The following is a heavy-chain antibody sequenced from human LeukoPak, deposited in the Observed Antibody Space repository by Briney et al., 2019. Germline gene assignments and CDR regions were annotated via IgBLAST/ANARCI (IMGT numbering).Heavy chain of an antibody. CDR3: ARDTGTTVTYRFDY. J-gene: IGHJ4*02. Sequence: GWSLRPSCAASGFTFSSYSMNWVRQAPGKGLEWVSSISSSSSYIYYADSVKGRFTISRDNARNSLYLQMNSLRAEDTAVYYCARDTGTTVTYRFDYWGQGTLVTVSS. V-gene: IGHV3-21*01. CDR1: GFTFSSYS. D-gene: IGHD4-17*01. CDR2: ISSSSSYI.